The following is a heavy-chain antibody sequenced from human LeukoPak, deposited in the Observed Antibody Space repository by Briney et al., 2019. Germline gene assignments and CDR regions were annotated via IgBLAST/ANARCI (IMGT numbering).Heavy chain of an antibody. CDR3: ARWAGTCTIASCYTPLDY. V-gene: IGHV1-69*01. CDR2: IVPVFGTV. J-gene: IGHJ4*02. CDR1: GGTFSNYG. Sequence: ASSVKVSCKAPGGTFSNYGFSWVRQAPEQGLEWMGGIVPVFGTVSYAQKFQDRVTITADDFTTTAYMELSSLRSEDTAVYYCARWAGTCTIASCYTPLDYWGQGTLVTVST. D-gene: IGHD2-2*02.